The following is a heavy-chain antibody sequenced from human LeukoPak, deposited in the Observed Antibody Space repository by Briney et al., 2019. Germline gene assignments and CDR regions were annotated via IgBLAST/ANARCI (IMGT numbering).Heavy chain of an antibody. D-gene: IGHD3-22*01. J-gene: IGHJ5*02. CDR3: ARTSDSSGYGNRFDP. CDR2: IYHSGST. Sequence: PSQTLSLTCAVSGGSISSGGYSWSWIRQPPGKGLEWIGYIYHSGSTYYNPSLKSRVTISVDRSKNQFSLKLSSVTAADTAVYYCARTSDSSGYGNRFDPWGQGTLVTVSS. V-gene: IGHV4-30-2*01. CDR1: GGSISSGGYS.